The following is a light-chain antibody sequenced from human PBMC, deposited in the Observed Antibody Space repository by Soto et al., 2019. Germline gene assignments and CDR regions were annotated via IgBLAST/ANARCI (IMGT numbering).Light chain of an antibody. V-gene: IGKV3-15*01. CDR3: QQYNDWPPIT. CDR2: DAS. Sequence: EIVMTQSPATLSVSPGERATLSCRASQSISSNLAWYQQKPGHAPRLVIFDASTRATGIPDRFTGRGSGTEFTLTISSLQSEDSAVYFCQQYNDWPPITFGGGTKVDIK. CDR1: QSISSN. J-gene: IGKJ4*01.